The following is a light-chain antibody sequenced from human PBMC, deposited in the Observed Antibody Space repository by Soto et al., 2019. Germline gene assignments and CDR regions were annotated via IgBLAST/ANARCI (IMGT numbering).Light chain of an antibody. CDR3: QQRSNWPPIS. J-gene: IGKJ5*01. CDR2: DAS. CDR1: QSVSSY. V-gene: IGKV3-11*01. Sequence: EIVLRQSPATLTLYTGERATLSCRASQSVSSYLAWYQQKPGQAPRLLIYDASNRATGIPARFSGSGSGTDFTLTISSLEPEDFAVYYCQQRSNWPPISFGQGIPLELK.